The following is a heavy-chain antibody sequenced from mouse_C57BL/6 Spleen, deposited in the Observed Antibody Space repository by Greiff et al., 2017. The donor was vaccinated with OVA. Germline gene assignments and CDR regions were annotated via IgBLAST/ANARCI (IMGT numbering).Heavy chain of an antibody. CDR2: ISYDGSN. J-gene: IGHJ3*01. CDR3: ARWTWPFAY. V-gene: IGHV3-6*01. Sequence: EVKVEESGPGLVKPSQSLSLTCSVTGYSITSGYYWNWIRQFPGNKLEWMGYISYDGSNNYNPSLKNRISITRDTSKHQFFLKLNSVTTEDTATYYCARWTWPFAYWGQGTLVTVSA. CDR1: GYSITSGYY.